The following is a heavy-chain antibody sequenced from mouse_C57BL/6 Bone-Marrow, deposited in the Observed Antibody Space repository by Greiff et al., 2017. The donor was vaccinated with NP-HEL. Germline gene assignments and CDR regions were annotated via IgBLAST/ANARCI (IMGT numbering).Heavy chain of an antibody. CDR1: GYTFTDYY. Sequence: EVQLQQSGPELVKPGASVKISCKASGYTFTDYYMNWVKQSHGKSLEWIGDINPNNGGTSYNQKFKGKATLTVDKSSSTAYMELRSLTSEDSAVYYCASFGAYYFDYWGQGTTLTVSS. CDR3: ASFGAYYFDY. J-gene: IGHJ2*01. CDR2: INPNNGGT. V-gene: IGHV1-26*01.